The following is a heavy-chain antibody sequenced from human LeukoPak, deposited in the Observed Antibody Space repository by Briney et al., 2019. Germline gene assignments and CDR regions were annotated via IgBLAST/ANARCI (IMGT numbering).Heavy chain of an antibody. CDR1: GFTFSSYA. Sequence: GSLRLSCAASGFTFSSYAMHWVRQAPGKGLEWVAVISYDGSNKYYADSVKGRFTISRDNSKNTLYLQMNSLRAEDTAVYYCARALATVTTTAHGYWGQGTLVTVSS. J-gene: IGHJ4*02. CDR2: ISYDGSNK. CDR3: ARALATVTTTAHGY. D-gene: IGHD4-17*01. V-gene: IGHV3-30*04.